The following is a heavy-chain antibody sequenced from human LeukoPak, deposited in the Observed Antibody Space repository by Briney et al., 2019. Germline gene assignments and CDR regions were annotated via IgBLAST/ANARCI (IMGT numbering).Heavy chain of an antibody. J-gene: IGHJ4*02. CDR1: GYTFTSYD. D-gene: IGHD6-19*01. CDR2: MNPNSGNT. V-gene: IGHV1-8*01. Sequence: GASVKVSCKASGYTFTSYDINWVRQATGQGLEWMGWMNPNSGNTGYAQKFQGRVTMTRNTAISTAYMELSSLRSADPAVHYCARGNSGWYSFAYCGQGPLVTVSS. CDR3: ARGNSGWYSFAY.